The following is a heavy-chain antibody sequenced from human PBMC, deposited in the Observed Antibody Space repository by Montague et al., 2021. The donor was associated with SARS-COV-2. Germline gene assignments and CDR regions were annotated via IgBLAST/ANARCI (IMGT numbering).Heavy chain of an antibody. V-gene: IGHV3-74*01. Sequence: SLRLSCAASGFTFSSYWMHWVRQAPGKGLVWVSRINSDGSSTSYADSVKGRFTISRDNAKNTLYLQMNSLRAEDTAVYYCARDQGLGHDAFGIWGQGTMVTVST. D-gene: IGHD3/OR15-3a*01. CDR1: GFTFSSYW. CDR3: ARDQGLGHDAFGI. CDR2: INSDGSST. J-gene: IGHJ3*02.